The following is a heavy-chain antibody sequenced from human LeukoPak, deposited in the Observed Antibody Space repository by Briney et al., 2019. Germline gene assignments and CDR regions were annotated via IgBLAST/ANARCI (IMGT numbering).Heavy chain of an antibody. J-gene: IGHJ6*03. V-gene: IGHV1-18*01. D-gene: IGHD3-22*01. CDR2: ISAYNGNT. CDR1: GYTFTSYG. Sequence: GASVKVSCEASGYTFTSYGISWVRQAPGQGLEWMGWISAYNGNTNYAQKLQGRVTMTTDTSTSTAYMELRSLRSDDTAVYYCARDHAYYDSSIYYYYYMDVWGKGTTVTVSS. CDR3: ARDHAYYDSSIYYYYYMDV.